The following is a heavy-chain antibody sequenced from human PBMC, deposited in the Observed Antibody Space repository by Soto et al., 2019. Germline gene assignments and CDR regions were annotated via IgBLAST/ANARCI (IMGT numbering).Heavy chain of an antibody. J-gene: IGHJ4*02. CDR1: GFTFSSYS. D-gene: IGHD3-22*01. CDR2: ISSSSSTI. Sequence: GGSLRLSCAASGFTFSSYSMNWVRQAPGKGLEWVSYISSSSSTIYYADSVKGRFTISRDNAKNSLYLQMNSLRDEDTAVYYCARDNYYDSSGYYHYDYWGQGTLVTVSS. V-gene: IGHV3-48*02. CDR3: ARDNYYDSSGYYHYDY.